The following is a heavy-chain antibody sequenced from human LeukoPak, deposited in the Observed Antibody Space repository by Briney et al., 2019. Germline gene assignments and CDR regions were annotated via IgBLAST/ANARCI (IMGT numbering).Heavy chain of an antibody. V-gene: IGHV4-39*01. Sequence: SETLSLTCTVSGGSISSSSYYWGWIRQPPGKGLEWIGSIYYSGSTYYNPSLKSRVTISVDTSKYQFSLKLSSVTAADTAVYYCARGGEYCSGGSCYRNWFDPWGQGTLVTVSS. J-gene: IGHJ5*02. D-gene: IGHD2-15*01. CDR3: ARGGEYCSGGSCYRNWFDP. CDR2: IYYSGST. CDR1: GGSISSSSYY.